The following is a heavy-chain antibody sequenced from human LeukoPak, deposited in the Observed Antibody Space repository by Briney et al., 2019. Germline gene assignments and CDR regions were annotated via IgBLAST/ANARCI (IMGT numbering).Heavy chain of an antibody. V-gene: IGHV1-69*05. J-gene: IGHJ1*01. D-gene: IGHD3-22*01. CDR3: ARGQINYDSSGYYYGYFQH. CDR2: IIPIFGTP. Sequence: SVKVSCKASGGTFSSYAISWVRQAPGQGLEWMGWIIPIFGTPNYAQKFQGRVTITTDESTSTAYMELSSLRSEDTAVYYCARGQINYDSSGYYYGYFQHWGQGTLVTVSS. CDR1: GGTFSSYA.